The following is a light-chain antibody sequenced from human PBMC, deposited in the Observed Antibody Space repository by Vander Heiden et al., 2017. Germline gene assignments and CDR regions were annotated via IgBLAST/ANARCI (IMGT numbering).Light chain of an antibody. CDR2: DVT. CDR3: CSYADSYSLV. Sequence: QSALSQPRSVSGSPGQSVTISCTGTSSDVGGFDLVSWYQQHPRKVPKLIIYDVTKRPSGVPDRFSGSKSGNTASLSISGLQAEDEADYYCCSYADSYSLVFGGGTKLTVL. CDR1: SSDVGGFDL. V-gene: IGLV2-11*01. J-gene: IGLJ3*02.